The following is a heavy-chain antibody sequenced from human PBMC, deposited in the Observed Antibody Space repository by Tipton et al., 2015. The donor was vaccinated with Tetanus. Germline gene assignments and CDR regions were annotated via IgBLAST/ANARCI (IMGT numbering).Heavy chain of an antibody. V-gene: IGHV4-4*02. Sequence: TLSLTCAVSGASIDSDNWWTWVRQSPERGLEWIGQIFHVGRTDYNPSLRVSISVDKSKNQFSLHLRSVAAADTAIYYCARANYESSRKGPFDSWGQGTLVIVSS. D-gene: IGHD1-7*01. CDR2: IFHVGRT. J-gene: IGHJ4*02. CDR1: GASIDSDNW. CDR3: ARANYESSRKGPFDS.